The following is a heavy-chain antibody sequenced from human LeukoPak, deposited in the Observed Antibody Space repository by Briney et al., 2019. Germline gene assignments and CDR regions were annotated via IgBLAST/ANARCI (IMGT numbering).Heavy chain of an antibody. Sequence: ASVKVSCKASGYTFTDYYLHWVRQAPGQGLEWVGWINPNPNSGGTSYAQKLQGRVTMTRDTSINTAYMELSGLRSDDTAVYFCARGSYGYDWGQGTLVTVSS. D-gene: IGHD1-26*01. J-gene: IGHJ4*02. CDR3: ARGSYGYD. CDR2: INPNPNSGGT. CDR1: GYTFTDYY. V-gene: IGHV1-2*02.